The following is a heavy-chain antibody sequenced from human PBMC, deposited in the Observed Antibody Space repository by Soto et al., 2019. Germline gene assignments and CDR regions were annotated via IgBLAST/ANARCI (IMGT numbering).Heavy chain of an antibody. CDR2: IIPIFGTA. V-gene: IGHV1-69*01. Sequence: QVQLVQSGAEVKKPGSSVKVSCKASGGTFSSYAISWVRQAPGQGLEWMGEIIPIFGTANYAQKFQGRVTITADESTTTAYMELSSLRSEDTAVYYCASGRQYYDSSAHYFDYWGQGTLVTVSS. CDR1: GGTFSSYA. J-gene: IGHJ4*02. D-gene: IGHD3-22*01. CDR3: ASGRQYYDSSAHYFDY.